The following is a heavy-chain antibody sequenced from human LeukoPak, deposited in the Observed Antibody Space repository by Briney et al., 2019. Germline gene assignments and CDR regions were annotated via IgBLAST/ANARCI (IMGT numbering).Heavy chain of an antibody. Sequence: ASVKVSCKASGGTFSSYAISWVRQAPGQGLEWMGGIIPIFGTANHAQKFQGRVTITADKSTSTAYMELSSLRSEDTAVYYCARSASYGYNSRWGPFDYWGQGTLVTVSS. CDR2: IIPIFGTA. CDR3: ARSASYGYNSRWGPFDY. J-gene: IGHJ4*02. CDR1: GGTFSSYA. D-gene: IGHD5-24*01. V-gene: IGHV1-69*06.